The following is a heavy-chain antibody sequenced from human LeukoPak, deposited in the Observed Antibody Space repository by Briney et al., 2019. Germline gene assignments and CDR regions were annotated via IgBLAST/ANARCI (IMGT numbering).Heavy chain of an antibody. CDR1: GFTFSSYE. D-gene: IGHD3-22*01. V-gene: IGHV3-48*03. Sequence: PGGSLRLSCAASGFTFSSYEMNWVRQAPGKGLEWVSYISGSGNTIYYADSVKGRFTISRDNAKNSLYLQMNSLRAEDTAVYYCAREHDYDSSGYYTGYFDYWGRGTLVTVSS. CDR3: AREHDYDSSGYYTGYFDY. CDR2: ISGSGNTI. J-gene: IGHJ4*02.